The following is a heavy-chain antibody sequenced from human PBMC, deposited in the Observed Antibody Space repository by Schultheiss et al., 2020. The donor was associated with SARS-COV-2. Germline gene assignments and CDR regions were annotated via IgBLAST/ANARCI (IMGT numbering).Heavy chain of an antibody. CDR3: AGHAKIKYDAFDI. V-gene: IGHV4-59*08. CDR2: IYYSGST. D-gene: IGHD3-16*01. CDR1: GGSISSYY. J-gene: IGHJ3*02. Sequence: SETLSLTCTVSGGSISSYYWSWIRQPPGKGLEWIGYIYYSGSTNYNPSLKSRVTISVDTSKNQFSLKLSSVTAADTAVYYCAGHAKIKYDAFDIWGQGTMVTVSS.